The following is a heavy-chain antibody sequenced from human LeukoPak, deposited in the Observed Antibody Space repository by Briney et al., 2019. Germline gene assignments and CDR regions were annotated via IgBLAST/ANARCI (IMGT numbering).Heavy chain of an antibody. Sequence: ASVKVSCKATSRISWVRQAPGQGLEWMGWTGTYGGDTYYAQKFQGRTTVTIDTSTSTVYMELRNLRSDDTAVYYCARDLWNFYDDSGYNRDFDSWGQGTLVTVSS. D-gene: IGHD3-22*01. CDR2: TGTYGGDT. CDR3: ARDLWNFYDDSGYNRDFDS. J-gene: IGHJ5*01. CDR1: TSR. V-gene: IGHV1-18*01.